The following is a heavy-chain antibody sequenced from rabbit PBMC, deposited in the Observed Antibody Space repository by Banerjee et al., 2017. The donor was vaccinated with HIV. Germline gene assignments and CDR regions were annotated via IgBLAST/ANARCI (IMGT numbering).Heavy chain of an antibody. V-gene: IGHV1S43*01. J-gene: IGHJ4*01. CDR1: GFTLNSYW. Sequence: QQQLVESGGGLVKPGASLTLTCKASGFTLNSYWMCWVRQAPGKGLELIACIYTSSGSTWYASWVNGRFTISRSTSLNTVDLKMTSLTAADTATYFCVRAGVYAGSSSYTGFDFNLWGQGTSSPS. D-gene: IGHD8-1*01. CDR2: IYTSSGST. CDR3: VRAGVYAGSSSYTGFDFNL.